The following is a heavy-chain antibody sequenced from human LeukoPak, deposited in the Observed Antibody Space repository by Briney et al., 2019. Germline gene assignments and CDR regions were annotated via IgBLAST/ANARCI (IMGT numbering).Heavy chain of an antibody. V-gene: IGHV1-2*02. CDR1: GYTFIGNY. D-gene: IGHD1-1*01. Sequence: ASVKVSCKASGYTFIGNYIHWVRQAPGQGLEWMGWINPNGGGTNYAQKFQGRVTMTRDTSISTAYMELSRLRSDDTAVYYCARGMALEDYWGQGTLVTVSS. CDR2: INPNGGGT. CDR3: ARGMALEDY. J-gene: IGHJ4*02.